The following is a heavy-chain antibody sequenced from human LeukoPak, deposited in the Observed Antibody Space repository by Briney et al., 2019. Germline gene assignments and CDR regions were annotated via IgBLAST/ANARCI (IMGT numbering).Heavy chain of an antibody. Sequence: GGSLRLSCAASGFTFRNYYMHWVRQAPGKGLEWVAVISLDGNNEYYADSVKGRFSLSRDNSMNTLYLQLNSLRTEDTAMYYCARGGRWLQPPLNYWGQGTLVTVSS. CDR2: ISLDGNNE. D-gene: IGHD5-24*01. V-gene: IGHV3-30-3*01. CDR3: ARGGRWLQPPLNY. J-gene: IGHJ4*02. CDR1: GFTFRNYY.